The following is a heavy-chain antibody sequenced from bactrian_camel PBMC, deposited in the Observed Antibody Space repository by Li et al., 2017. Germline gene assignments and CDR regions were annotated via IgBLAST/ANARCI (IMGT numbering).Heavy chain of an antibody. J-gene: IGHJ4*01. V-gene: IGHV3S31*01. CDR3: ARTRYTYTGGNDY. D-gene: IGHD5*01. CDR1: GFTFGSYA. CDR2: ISSGGGST. Sequence: VQLVESGGGSVQPGGSLRLSCAASGFTFGSYAMSWVRQAPGMGLEWVSRISSGGGSTYYADLVKGRFTISRNNAKNTLYLQLNSLKIEDTAMFYCARTRYTYTGGNDYWGQGTQVTV.